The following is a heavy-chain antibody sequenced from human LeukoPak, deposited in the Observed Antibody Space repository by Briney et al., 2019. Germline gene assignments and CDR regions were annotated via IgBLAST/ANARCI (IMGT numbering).Heavy chain of an antibody. D-gene: IGHD1-1*01. Sequence: GGSLRLSCEASAFTFSSYTMNWVRQAPGKGLEWVSSISSSSSYIYYADSVKGRFTISRDNSKNTLYLQMNSLRAEDTAVYYCAKANGLRYYFDYWGQGTLVTVSS. CDR1: AFTFSSYT. V-gene: IGHV3-21*04. CDR2: ISSSSSYI. J-gene: IGHJ4*02. CDR3: AKANGLRYYFDY.